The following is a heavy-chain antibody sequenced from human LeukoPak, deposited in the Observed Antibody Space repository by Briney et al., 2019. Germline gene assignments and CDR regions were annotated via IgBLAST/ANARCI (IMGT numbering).Heavy chain of an antibody. V-gene: IGHV3-74*01. CDR1: GFTFSSYC. J-gene: IGHJ3*02. D-gene: IGHD3-3*01. Sequence: SRGSLRLSCAASGFTFSSYCMGWVRQAPGKGLGWVSRINSDARNTNYADSVQGRFTIARDNAKNTLYLQMNSLRVEDTAVYYCASGIGVGDSFDIWGQGTMVTVSS. CDR2: INSDARNT. CDR3: ASGIGVGDSFDI.